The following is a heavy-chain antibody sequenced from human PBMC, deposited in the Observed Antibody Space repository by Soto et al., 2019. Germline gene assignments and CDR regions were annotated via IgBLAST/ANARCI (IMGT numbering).Heavy chain of an antibody. CDR1: GFTFSGSA. CDR2: IRSKTNSYAT. CDR3: TASGSDAFVEY. Sequence: GSRRPSCAASGFTFSGSAMHWVRQACGKGLEWVGRIRSKTNSYATAYAASVKGRFTISRDDSKNTAYLQMNSLKTEDTAVYYCTASGSDAFVEYWGRGTPVTVYS. D-gene: IGHD5-12*01. J-gene: IGHJ4*02. V-gene: IGHV3-73*01.